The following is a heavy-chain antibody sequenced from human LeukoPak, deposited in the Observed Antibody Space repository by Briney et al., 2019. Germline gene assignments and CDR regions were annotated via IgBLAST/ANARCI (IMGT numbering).Heavy chain of an antibody. J-gene: IGHJ4*02. D-gene: IGHD6-19*01. CDR1: GFTFSSYD. CDR2: IGTAGDT. V-gene: IGHV3-13*01. CDR3: AKVGEYSSGWYGYFYFDY. Sequence: GGSLRLSCAASGFTFSSYDMHWVRQATGKGLEWVSAIGTAGDTYYPGSVKGRFAISRENAKNSLYLQMNSLRAEDTAVYYCAKVGEYSSGWYGYFYFDYWGQGTLVTVSS.